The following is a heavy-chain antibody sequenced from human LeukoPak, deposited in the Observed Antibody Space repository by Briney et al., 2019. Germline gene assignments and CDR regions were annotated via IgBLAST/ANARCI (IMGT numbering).Heavy chain of an antibody. J-gene: IGHJ4*02. Sequence: GASVKVSCKASGYTFTGYYMHWVRQAPGQGLEWMGWINPSSGGSNYAQQFQGRVTMTRDTSISTAYMELSRLTSDDTTVYYCARGKMSGCQDYWGQGTLVTVSS. CDR2: INPSSGGS. D-gene: IGHD6-19*01. V-gene: IGHV1-2*02. CDR3: ARGKMSGCQDY. CDR1: GYTFTGYY.